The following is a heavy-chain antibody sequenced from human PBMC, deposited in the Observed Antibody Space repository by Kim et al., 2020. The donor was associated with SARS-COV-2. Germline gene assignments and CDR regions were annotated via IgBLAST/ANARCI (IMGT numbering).Heavy chain of an antibody. CDR3: ARERSIVVVPAARGHFDY. CDR1: GGTFSSYA. D-gene: IGHD2-2*01. Sequence: SVKVSCKASGGTFSSYAISWVRQAPGQGLEWMGRIIPILGIANYAQKFQGRVTITADKSTSTAYMELSSLRSEDTAVYYCARERSIVVVPAARGHFDYWGQGALVTVSS. V-gene: IGHV1-69*04. J-gene: IGHJ4*02. CDR2: IIPILGIA.